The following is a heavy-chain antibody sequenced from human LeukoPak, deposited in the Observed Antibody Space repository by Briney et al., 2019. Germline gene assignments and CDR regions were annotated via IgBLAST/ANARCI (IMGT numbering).Heavy chain of an antibody. Sequence: GGSLRLSCAASGFSFSDHWMTWVRKTHGKGLEWVANINQDGSKENYVDSVRGRFTISRDNTKNSLFLQMNSLRAEDTAIYYCARDTSPSSGSTYFDALDMWGQGTMVTVSS. V-gene: IGHV3-7*01. CDR1: GFSFSDHW. CDR3: ARDTSPSSGSTYFDALDM. CDR2: INQDGSKE. J-gene: IGHJ3*02. D-gene: IGHD6-6*01.